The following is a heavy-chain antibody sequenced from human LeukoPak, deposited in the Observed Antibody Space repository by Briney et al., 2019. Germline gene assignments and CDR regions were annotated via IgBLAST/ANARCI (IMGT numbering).Heavy chain of an antibody. CDR2: FDPEDGER. V-gene: IGHV1-24*01. CDR1: GYTLTELS. Sequence: ASVKVSCKVSGYTLTELSMHWVRQAPGNGLEWMGRFDPEDGERIYAQKFQGRVTMTADTSRDTVYMELTSLRSEDTAVYYCATEGKMVRGVYTDYWGQGTLVTVSS. D-gene: IGHD3-10*01. CDR3: ATEGKMVRGVYTDY. J-gene: IGHJ4*02.